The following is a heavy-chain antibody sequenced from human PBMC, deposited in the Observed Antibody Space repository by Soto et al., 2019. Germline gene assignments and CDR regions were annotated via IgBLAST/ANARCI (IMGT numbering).Heavy chain of an antibody. J-gene: IGHJ6*03. V-gene: IGHV4-34*01. Sequence: SETLSLTCAVYGGSFSGYYWSWIRQPPGKGLEWIGEINHSGSTNYNPSLKSRVTISVDTSKNQFSLKLSSVTAADTAVYYCARTKYCSGGSCYWNYYYMDVWGKGTTVTVSS. CDR1: GGSFSGYY. CDR3: ARTKYCSGGSCYWNYYYMDV. CDR2: INHSGST. D-gene: IGHD2-15*01.